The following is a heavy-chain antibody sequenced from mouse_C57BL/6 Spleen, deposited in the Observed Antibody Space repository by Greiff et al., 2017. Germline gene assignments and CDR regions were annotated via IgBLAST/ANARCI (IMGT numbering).Heavy chain of an antibody. CDR3: ARLGLLRYFDD. CDR2: IYPGDGDT. D-gene: IGHD1-1*01. CDR1: GYAFSSYW. V-gene: IGHV1-80*01. Sequence: QVQLQQSGADLVKPGASVKISCKASGYAFSSYWMNWVKQRPGKGLEWIGQIYPGDGDTNYNGKFKGKATLTADKSSSTAYMQLSSLTSEDSAVYFCARLGLLRYFDDWGQGTTLTVSS. J-gene: IGHJ2*01.